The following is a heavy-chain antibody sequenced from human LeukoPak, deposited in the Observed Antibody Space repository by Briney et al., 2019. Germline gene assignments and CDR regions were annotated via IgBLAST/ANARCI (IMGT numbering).Heavy chain of an antibody. Sequence: GGSLRLSRAASGFTFSSYSMNWARQAPGKGLEWVSSISSSSSSYIYYADSVKGRFTISRGNAKNSLYLQMNSLRAEDTAVYYCAREYFEWYFDYWGQGTLVTVSS. CDR2: ISSSSSSYI. V-gene: IGHV3-21*01. J-gene: IGHJ4*02. CDR1: GFTFSSYS. D-gene: IGHD3-9*01. CDR3: AREYFEWYFDY.